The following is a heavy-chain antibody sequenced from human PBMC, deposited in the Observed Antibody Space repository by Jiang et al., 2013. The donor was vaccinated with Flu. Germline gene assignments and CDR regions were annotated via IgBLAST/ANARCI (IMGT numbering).Heavy chain of an antibody. CDR3: ARLIPDIVVVPAANRRGMDV. D-gene: IGHD2-2*01. Sequence: LLKPSETLSLTCAVYGGSFSGYYWSWIRQPPGKGLEWIGEINHSGSTNYNPSLKSRVTISVDTSKNQFSLKLSSVTAADTAVYYCARLIPDIVVVPAANRRGMDVWGQGTTVTVSS. CDR1: GGSFSGYY. V-gene: IGHV4-34*01. J-gene: IGHJ6*02. CDR2: INHSGST.